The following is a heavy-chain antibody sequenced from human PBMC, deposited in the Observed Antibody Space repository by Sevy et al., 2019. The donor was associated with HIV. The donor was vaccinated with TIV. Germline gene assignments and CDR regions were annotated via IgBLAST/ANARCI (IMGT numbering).Heavy chain of an antibody. D-gene: IGHD4-17*01. J-gene: IGHJ6*02. V-gene: IGHV1-2*02. CDR2: INPNSGGT. CDR1: GYTFTGYY. Sequence: ASVKVSCKASGYTFTGYYMHWVRQAPGQGLEWMGWINPNSGGTNYAQKFQGRVTMTRDTSISTAYMELSRLRSDDTAVYYCARGPLRMTIYYYYGMDVWGQGTTVTVSS. CDR3: ARGPLRMTIYYYYGMDV.